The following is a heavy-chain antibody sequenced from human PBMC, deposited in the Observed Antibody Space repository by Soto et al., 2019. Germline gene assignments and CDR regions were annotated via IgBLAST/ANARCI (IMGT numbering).Heavy chain of an antibody. J-gene: IGHJ4*02. CDR3: AKEDTSSSLLGFFDY. V-gene: IGHV3-23*01. Sequence: EVQLLESGGGLIQPGGSLRLSCAASGFTFSSYAMTWVRQAPGKGLEWVSSIRGSGDSTYYADSVKGRSTISRDNSRDTLHLQIKDLRAEDTAVYYCAKEDTSSSLLGFFDYWGQGILVTVSS. CDR2: IRGSGDST. D-gene: IGHD6-6*01. CDR1: GFTFSSYA.